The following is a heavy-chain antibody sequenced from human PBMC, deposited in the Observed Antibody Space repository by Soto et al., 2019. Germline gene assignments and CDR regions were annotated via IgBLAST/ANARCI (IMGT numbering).Heavy chain of an antibody. V-gene: IGHV4-39*01. J-gene: IGHJ6*02. CDR3: SRLARDSWSYYTRVWYGMDV. D-gene: IGHD3-10*01. Sequence: SETLSLTCTVSGGAISSSGYYGGWIRQPPGKGLEGIGSIYYSGTTYYNPSLKTRLTISVDPSKHQFSLKLSSVTAADTAVNYWSRLARDSWSYYTRVWYGMDVWGQGTRVTVSS. CDR1: GGAISSSGYY. CDR2: IYYSGTT.